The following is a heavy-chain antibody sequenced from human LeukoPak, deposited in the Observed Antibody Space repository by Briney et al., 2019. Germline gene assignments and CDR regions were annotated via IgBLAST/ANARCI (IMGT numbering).Heavy chain of an antibody. CDR3: AKALEGPNWFDP. V-gene: IGHV3-23*01. CDR1: GFTFSSYA. J-gene: IGHJ5*02. CDR2: ISGSGGST. Sequence: GAPLRLSCAASGFTFSSYAMSWVRQAPGKGLEWVSAISGSGGSTYYADSVKGRFTISRDNSKNTLYLQMNSLRAEDTAVYYCAKALEGPNWFDPWGQGTLVTVSS.